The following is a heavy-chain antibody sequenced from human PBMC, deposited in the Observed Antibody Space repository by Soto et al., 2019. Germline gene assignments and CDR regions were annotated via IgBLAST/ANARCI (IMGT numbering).Heavy chain of an antibody. D-gene: IGHD3-10*01. CDR2: TSFDGSNE. J-gene: IGHJ4*02. V-gene: IGHV3-30-3*01. CDR3: ARVTGFYGSGEIDY. CDR1: GFTFTGFA. Sequence: QVQLVESGGGVVQPGRSLRLSCAASGFTFTGFAMYWVRQAPGKGLEWVAVTSFDGSNEYYADFVEGRFTISRDNSKNTLYLQMKSLRPGDTGVEYCARVTGFYGSGEIDYWGQGTLVTVSS.